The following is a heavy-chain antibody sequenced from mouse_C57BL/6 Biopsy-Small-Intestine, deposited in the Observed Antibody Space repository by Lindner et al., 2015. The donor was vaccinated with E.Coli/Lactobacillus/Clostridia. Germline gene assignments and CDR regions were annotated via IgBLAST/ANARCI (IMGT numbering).Heavy chain of an antibody. Sequence: SVKVSCKASGNIFTSYDLHWVRQAAGHGLEWMGWMNPNTGNAGYAQKFQGRVTMTRDPSVGTAYLELSSLRSDDTAVYYCAREGYSGNDWKPFDSWGQGTLVTVS. CDR1: GNIFTSYD. CDR2: MNPNTGNA. J-gene: IGHJ3*01. D-gene: IGHD2-12*01. CDR3: AREGYSGNDWKPFDS. V-gene: IGHV1-66*01.